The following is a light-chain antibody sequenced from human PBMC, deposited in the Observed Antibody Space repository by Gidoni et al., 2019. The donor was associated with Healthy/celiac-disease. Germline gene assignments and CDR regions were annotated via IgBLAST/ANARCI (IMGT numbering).Light chain of an antibody. CDR3: QQYYSTPWT. V-gene: IGKV4-1*01. Sequence: DIVMTQSPDYLAVSLGERATINCKSSQSFLSSSNNKNYLAWYQQKPGQPPKLLIYWASTREAGVPDRFSGSGSGTDFTLTISSLQAEDVAVYYCQQYYSTPWTFGQGTKVEIK. CDR2: WAS. J-gene: IGKJ1*01. CDR1: QSFLSSSNNKNY.